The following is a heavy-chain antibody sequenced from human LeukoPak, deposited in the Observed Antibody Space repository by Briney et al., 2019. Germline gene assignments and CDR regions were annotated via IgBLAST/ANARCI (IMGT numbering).Heavy chain of an antibody. D-gene: IGHD6-13*01. V-gene: IGHV3-30*18. CDR2: ISYDGSNK. CDR3: AKDRDSSSWYLDY. J-gene: IGHJ4*02. CDR1: GFTFSSYG. Sequence: GRSLRLSCAASGFTFSSYGMHWARQAPGKGLEWVAVISYDGSNKYYADSVKGRFTISRDNSKNTLYLQMNSLRAEDTAVYYCAKDRDSSSWYLDYWGQGALVTVSS.